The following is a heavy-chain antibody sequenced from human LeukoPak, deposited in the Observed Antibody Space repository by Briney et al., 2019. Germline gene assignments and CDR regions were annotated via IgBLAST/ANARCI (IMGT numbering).Heavy chain of an antibody. CDR3: VRKFPMDY. CDR1: GFTFSSFS. Sequence: GGSLRLSCAASGFTFSSFSMNYVRQAPGKGLEWVSSISSSSSYIYYADSLKGRFTISRDNSRNTLYLQMSSLRAEDTAVYYCVRKFPMDYWGQGTLVTVSS. CDR2: ISSSSSYI. V-gene: IGHV3-21*01. J-gene: IGHJ4*02.